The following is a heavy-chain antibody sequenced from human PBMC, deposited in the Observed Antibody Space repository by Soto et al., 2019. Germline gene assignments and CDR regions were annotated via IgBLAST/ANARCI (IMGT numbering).Heavy chain of an antibody. CDR1: GFTFSSYW. D-gene: IGHD6-6*01. CDR2: IKQDGSEK. J-gene: IGHJ3*02. CDR3: AREKLRDPHIAVRAFDI. Sequence: HPGGSLRLSCAASGFTFSSYWMSWVRQAPGKGLEWVANIKQDGSEKYYVDSVKGRFTISRDNAKNSLYLQMNSLRAEDTAVYYCAREKLRDPHIAVRAFDIWGQGTMVTVSS. V-gene: IGHV3-7*01.